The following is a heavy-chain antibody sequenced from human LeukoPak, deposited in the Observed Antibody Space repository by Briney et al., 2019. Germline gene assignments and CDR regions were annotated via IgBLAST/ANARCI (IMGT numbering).Heavy chain of an antibody. D-gene: IGHD3-22*01. Sequence: PSETLSLTCTVSGGSFSSGSYYWSWIRQPPGKGLEWIGYIYYSGSTNYNPSLKSRVTISVDTSKNQFSLKLSSVTAADTAVYYCARGVYDSSGYYPASTDYWGQGTLVTVSS. J-gene: IGHJ4*02. CDR3: ARGVYDSSGYYPASTDY. V-gene: IGHV4-61*01. CDR1: GGSFSSGSYY. CDR2: IYYSGST.